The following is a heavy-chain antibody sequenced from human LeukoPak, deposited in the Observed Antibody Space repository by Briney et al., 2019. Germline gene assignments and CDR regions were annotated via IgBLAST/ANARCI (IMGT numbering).Heavy chain of an antibody. CDR3: AREKANTRIHFDY. CDR1: GYTFTGYY. V-gene: IGHV1-2*02. Sequence: ASVKVSCKASGYTFTGYYIHCVRQAPGQGLEWMGYINPNTDYTNYAQNFQDRVTMTRDTSISTAFMELSSLRSDDTAVYCAREKANTRIHFDYWGQGTLVTVSS. CDR2: INPNTDYT. D-gene: IGHD3-22*01. J-gene: IGHJ4*02.